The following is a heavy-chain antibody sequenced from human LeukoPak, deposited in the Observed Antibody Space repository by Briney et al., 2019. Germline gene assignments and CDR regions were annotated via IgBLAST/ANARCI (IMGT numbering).Heavy chain of an antibody. D-gene: IGHD2-21*01. J-gene: IGHJ4*02. CDR2: IGSNGGST. Sequence: GGSLRLSCAATGFTFSSYSMSWVRQAPGKGLEWVSGIGSNGGSTYYADSVRGRFTISRDNSQNTLYLQMNSLRAEDTAVYYCAKVTRWPSIADYWGQGTLVTVSS. CDR3: AKVTRWPSIADY. CDR1: GFTFSSYS. V-gene: IGHV3-23*01.